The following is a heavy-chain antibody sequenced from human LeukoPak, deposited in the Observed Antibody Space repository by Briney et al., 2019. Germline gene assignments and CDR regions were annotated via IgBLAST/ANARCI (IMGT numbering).Heavy chain of an antibody. D-gene: IGHD3-3*01. Sequence: GGPLRLSCTASGFTFGDYAMSWVRQAPGKGLEWVGFIRSKAYGGTTEYAASVKGRFTISRDDSKSIAYLQMNSLRAEDTALYYCAKSIHYTVGHPPDYWGQGTLVTVSS. CDR3: AKSIHYTVGHPPDY. CDR2: IRSKAYGGTT. J-gene: IGHJ4*02. CDR1: GFTFGDYA. V-gene: IGHV3-49*04.